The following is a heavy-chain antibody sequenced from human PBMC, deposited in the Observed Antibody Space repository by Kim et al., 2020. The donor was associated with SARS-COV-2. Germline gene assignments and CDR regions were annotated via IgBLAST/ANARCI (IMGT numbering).Heavy chain of an antibody. CDR2: MNPKSGGT. V-gene: IGHV1-2*06. J-gene: IGHJ6*01. D-gene: IGHD2-15*01. CDR3: ARDLVVKVCDEGNLYYGMD. Sequence: ASVKVSCQASGYTFVDYYIQWVRQAPGQGLEWMGRMNPKSGGTDYAQKFKGRVTMTGDTSISTAYMELANLRSDDTAVYYCARDLVVKVCDEGNLYYGMD. CDR1: GYTFVDYY.